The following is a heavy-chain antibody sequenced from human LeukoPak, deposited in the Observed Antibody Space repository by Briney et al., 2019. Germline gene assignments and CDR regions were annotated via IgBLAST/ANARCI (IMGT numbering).Heavy chain of an antibody. J-gene: IGHJ4*02. D-gene: IGHD3-22*01. CDR1: GYTFTGYY. CDR2: INPNSGGT. CDR3: AREGLYYYDNTGYYPH. V-gene: IGHV1-2*04. Sequence: ASVKVSCKASGYTFTGYYLHWVRQAPGQGLEWMGWINPNSGGTNYAQKFQGWVTMTRDTSISTAYMELSRLRSDDTAVYYCAREGLYYYDNTGYYPHRGQGTLVTVSS.